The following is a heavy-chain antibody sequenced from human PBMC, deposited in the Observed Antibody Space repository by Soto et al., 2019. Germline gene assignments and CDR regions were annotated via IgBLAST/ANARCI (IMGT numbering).Heavy chain of an antibody. J-gene: IGHJ6*03. CDR2: IYYSGST. CDR1: GGSISSYY. D-gene: IGHD6-13*01. Sequence: SETLSLTCTVSGGSISSYYWSWIRQPPGKGLEWIGYIYYSGSTNYNPSLKSRVTISVDTSKNQFSLKLSSVTAADTAVYYCARQSIAAAGDSYYYTDVWGKGTTVTVSS. V-gene: IGHV4-59*08. CDR3: ARQSIAAAGDSYYYTDV.